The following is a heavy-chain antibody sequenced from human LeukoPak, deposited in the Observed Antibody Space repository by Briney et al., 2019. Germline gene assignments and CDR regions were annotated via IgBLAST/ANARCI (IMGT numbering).Heavy chain of an antibody. CDR2: MNPNSGGT. CDR3: ARDKLGLGELSLYDQ. D-gene: IGHD3-16*02. CDR1: GYTLTVYY. Sequence: ASVKVSCKASGYTLTVYYMHWVRQAPGQGLEWMGWMNPNSGGTKYAQKFQGRVTMTRDTSISTAYMELSRLRSDDTAMYYCARDKLGLGELSLYDQWGQGTLVTVFS. J-gene: IGHJ5*02. V-gene: IGHV1-2*02.